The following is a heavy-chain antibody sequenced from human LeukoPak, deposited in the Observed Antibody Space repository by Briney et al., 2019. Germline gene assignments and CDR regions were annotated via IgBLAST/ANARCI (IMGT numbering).Heavy chain of an antibody. V-gene: IGHV1-69*05. J-gene: IGHJ4*02. CDR3: ARETHWGSYRYFDY. Sequence: SVKVSFKASGGTFSSYAISWVRQAPGQGLEWMGRIIPIFGTANYAQKFQGRVTITTDESTSTAYMELSSLRSEDTAVYYCARETHWGSYRYFDYWGQGTLVTVSS. CDR2: IIPIFGTA. D-gene: IGHD3-16*02. CDR1: GGTFSSYA.